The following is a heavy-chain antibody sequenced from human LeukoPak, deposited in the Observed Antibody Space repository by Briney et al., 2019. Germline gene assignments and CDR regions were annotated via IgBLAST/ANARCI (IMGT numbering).Heavy chain of an antibody. Sequence: GGSLRLSCAASGFTVSANYMSWVRQAPGKGLEWVSVIYGGGTTYYADSVKGSFIISRDNSKNTLYLQMNSLRAEDTAVYYCARGGGDYNPFDYWGQGTLVTVSS. D-gene: IGHD4-11*01. V-gene: IGHV3-66*01. CDR2: IYGGGTT. J-gene: IGHJ4*02. CDR1: GFTVSANY. CDR3: ARGGGDYNPFDY.